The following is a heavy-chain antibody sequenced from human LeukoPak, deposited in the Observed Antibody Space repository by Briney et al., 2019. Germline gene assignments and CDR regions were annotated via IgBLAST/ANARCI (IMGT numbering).Heavy chain of an antibody. V-gene: IGHV1-69*13. D-gene: IGHD4-11*01. CDR2: IIPAFGTP. CDR3: AREGTTFYFDY. CDR1: GGTFNNYS. Sequence: PSVKVSCKASGGTFNNYSFNWIRQAPGQGLEWMGSIIPAFGTPHYAQKFQGRVTITADASITTAYMELSSLRSDDTAVYFCAREGTTFYFDYWGQGTLVSVSS. J-gene: IGHJ4*02.